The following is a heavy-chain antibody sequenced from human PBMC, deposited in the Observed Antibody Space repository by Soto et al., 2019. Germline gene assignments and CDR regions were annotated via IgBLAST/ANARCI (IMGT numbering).Heavy chain of an antibody. CDR3: ARLHDYGDYYFDY. CDR2: ISPYNGKT. Sequence: ASVKVSCKASGYTFTNYGLNWVRQAPGQGLEWMGWISPYNGKTDYARKLQGRVTMTTDTSTSTAYMELSSLRSEDTAVYYCARLHDYGDYYFDYWGQGTLVTVSS. CDR1: GYTFTNYG. J-gene: IGHJ4*02. D-gene: IGHD4-17*01. V-gene: IGHV1-18*01.